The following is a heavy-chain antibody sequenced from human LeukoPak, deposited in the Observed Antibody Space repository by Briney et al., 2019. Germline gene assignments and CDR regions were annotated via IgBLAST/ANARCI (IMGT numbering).Heavy chain of an antibody. D-gene: IGHD6-13*01. CDR1: GFTFSSYA. J-gene: IGHJ6*02. CDR2: ISGSGGST. V-gene: IGHV3-23*01. CDR3: AKAPPSSYYYYYGMDV. Sequence: PGGSLRLSCAASGFTFSSYAMSWVRQALGRGLEWVSAISGSGGSTYYADSVKGRFTISRDISKNTLYLQMNSLRAEDTAVYYCAKAPPSSYYYYYGMDVWGQGTTVTVSS.